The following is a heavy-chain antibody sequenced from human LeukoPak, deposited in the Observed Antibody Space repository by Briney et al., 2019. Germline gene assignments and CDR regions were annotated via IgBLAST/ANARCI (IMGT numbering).Heavy chain of an antibody. CDR3: ARDRPPIFGVVIMGLIDP. CDR2: INPNSGGT. CDR1: GYTFTGYY. J-gene: IGHJ5*02. D-gene: IGHD3-3*01. V-gene: IGHV1-2*02. Sequence: ASVKVSCKASGYTFTGYYMHWVRQAPGQGLEWMGWINPNSGGTNYAQKFQGRVTMTRDTSISTAYMELSRLRSDDTAVYYCARDRPPIFGVVIMGLIDPWGQGTLVTVSS.